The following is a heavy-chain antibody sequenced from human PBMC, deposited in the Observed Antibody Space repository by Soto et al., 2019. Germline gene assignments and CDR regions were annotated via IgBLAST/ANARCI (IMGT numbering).Heavy chain of an antibody. CDR1: GFTFSDYY. CDR2: VSSSTRQT. CDR3: ARGRGAAADYFDF. Sequence: QVQLVESGGGLVKPGGSLRLSCAVSGFTFSDYYMTWMRQAPGKGLEWVSYVSSSTRQTNYADSVKGRFTLSRDNAKNSLFLQMNSLRAEDTAVYYCARGRGAAADYFDFWGQGTLVTVSS. V-gene: IGHV3-11*05. J-gene: IGHJ4*02. D-gene: IGHD6-13*01.